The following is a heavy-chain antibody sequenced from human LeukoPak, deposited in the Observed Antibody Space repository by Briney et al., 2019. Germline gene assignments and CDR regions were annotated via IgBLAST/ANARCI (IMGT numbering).Heavy chain of an antibody. CDR2: IRFDGSNK. J-gene: IGHJ3*02. CDR3: AKDLRPYGSSWDAFDI. CDR1: GFTFSSYG. D-gene: IGHD6-13*01. V-gene: IGHV3-30*02. Sequence: PGGSLRLSCAASGFTFSSYGMHWVRQAPGKGLEWVAFIRFDGSNKYYADSVEGRFTISGDNSKNTLYLQMNSLRAEDTAVYYCAKDLRPYGSSWDAFDIWGQGTMVAVSS.